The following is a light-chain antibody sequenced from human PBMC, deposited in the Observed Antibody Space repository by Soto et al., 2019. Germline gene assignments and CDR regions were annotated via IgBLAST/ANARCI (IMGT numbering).Light chain of an antibody. CDR3: SSYAGSNNFVV. CDR1: SSDVGGYNY. CDR2: EVS. Sequence: QSALTQPPSASGSPGQSVTISCTGTSSDVGGYNYVSWYQQHQGKAPKLMIYEVSKRPSGVPDRFSGSKSGNTASLTVSGLQAEDEADYYCSSYAGSNNFVVFGGGTQLTVL. V-gene: IGLV2-8*01. J-gene: IGLJ2*01.